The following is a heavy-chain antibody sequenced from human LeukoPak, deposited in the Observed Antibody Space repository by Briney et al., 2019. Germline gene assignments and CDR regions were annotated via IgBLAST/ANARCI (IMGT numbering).Heavy chain of an antibody. CDR2: VNTDGSTP. CDR1: GFTFSSYW. V-gene: IGHV3-74*01. Sequence: PGRSLRLSCAASGFTFSSYWMHWVSQAQGKVLVWLSRVNTDGSTPTYADSVKGRFTISRDNAKNTLYLQMNSLRAEDTAVYYCARDRGSYSDYWGQGTLVTVSS. D-gene: IGHD3-16*01. J-gene: IGHJ4*02. CDR3: ARDRGSYSDY.